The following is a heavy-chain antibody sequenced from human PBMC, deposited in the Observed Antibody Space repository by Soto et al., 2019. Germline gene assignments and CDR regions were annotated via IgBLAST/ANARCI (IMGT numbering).Heavy chain of an antibody. CDR2: IIPILGIA. J-gene: IGHJ3*02. CDR3: ARILGYYDGSDAFDI. D-gene: IGHD3-22*01. Sequence: QVQLVQSGAEVKKPGSSVKVSCKASGGTFSSYTISWVRQAPGQGLEWMGRIIPILGIANYAQKFQGRVTVTADKSTSTAYMELSSLRSEDTAVYYCARILGYYDGSDAFDIWGQGTMVTVSS. V-gene: IGHV1-69*02. CDR1: GGTFSSYT.